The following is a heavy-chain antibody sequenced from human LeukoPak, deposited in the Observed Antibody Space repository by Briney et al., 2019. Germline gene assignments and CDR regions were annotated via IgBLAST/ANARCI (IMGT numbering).Heavy chain of an antibody. Sequence: PSETLSLTCTVSGASISSYYWSWIRQPPGKGLEWIGYIYYSGSTNYNPSLKSRVTISVDTSKNQFSLKLSSVTAADTAVYYCARGHSSGYWGVDYWGQGTLVTVSS. CDR2: IYYSGST. V-gene: IGHV4-59*01. CDR1: GASISSYY. J-gene: IGHJ4*02. CDR3: ARGHSSGYWGVDY. D-gene: IGHD3-22*01.